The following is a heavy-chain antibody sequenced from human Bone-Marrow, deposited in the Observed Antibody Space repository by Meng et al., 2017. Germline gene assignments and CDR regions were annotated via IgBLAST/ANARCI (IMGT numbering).Heavy chain of an antibody. D-gene: IGHD3-10*01. J-gene: IGHJ4*02. Sequence: QGQLGQSGAGVKKPGASRKVSSKAYGYTFTGYYLHWVRQAPGQGLEWMGRINPNSGGTNYAQKFQGRVTMTRDTSISTAYMELSRLRSDDTAVYYCARVRGYYGYDYWGQGTLVTVSS. V-gene: IGHV1-2*06. CDR2: INPNSGGT. CDR3: ARVRGYYGYDY. CDR1: GYTFTGYY.